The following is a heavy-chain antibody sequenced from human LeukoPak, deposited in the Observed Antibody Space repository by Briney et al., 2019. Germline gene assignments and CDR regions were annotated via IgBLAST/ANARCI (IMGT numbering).Heavy chain of an antibody. D-gene: IGHD3-22*01. CDR3: ARDGHYDSSGYSCDY. J-gene: IGHJ4*02. CDR2: ISSTSGNI. CDR1: GFTFGNYW. Sequence: GGSLRLSCAASGFTFGNYWMHWVRQVPGKGLEWVASISSTSGNIFHADSVKGRFTISRDNAKQSLYLQMNGLGAEDTAVHYCARDGHYDSSGYSCDYWGQGTLVTVSS. V-gene: IGHV3-21*01.